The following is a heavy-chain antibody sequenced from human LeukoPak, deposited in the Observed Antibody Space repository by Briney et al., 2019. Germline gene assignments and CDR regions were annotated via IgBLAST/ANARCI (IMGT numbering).Heavy chain of an antibody. CDR2: IYYSGST. J-gene: IGHJ4*02. CDR3: ARDSYGSGSYSKRGADY. V-gene: IGHV4-39*07. CDR1: GGSISSSSYY. D-gene: IGHD3-10*01. Sequence: PSETLSLTCTVSGGSISSSSYYWGWIRQPPGKGLEWIGSIYYSGSTYYNPSLKSRVTISVDTSKNQFSLKLSSVTAADTAVYYCARDSYGSGSYSKRGADYWGQGTLVTVSS.